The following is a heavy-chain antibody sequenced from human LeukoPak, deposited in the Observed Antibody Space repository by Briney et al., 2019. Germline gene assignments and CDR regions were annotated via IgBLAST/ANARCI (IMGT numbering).Heavy chain of an antibody. V-gene: IGHV3-30-3*01. J-gene: IGHJ3*02. D-gene: IGHD3-10*01. CDR2: ISYDGSNK. CDR3: ARCQRNAARGNDAFDI. CDR1: GFTFSSYA. Sequence: PGRSLRLSCAASGFTFSSYAMHWVRQAPGKGLEWVAVISYDGSNKYYADSVKGRFTISRDNSKNTLYLQMNSLRAEDTAVYYCARCQRNAARGNDAFDIWGQGTMVTVSS.